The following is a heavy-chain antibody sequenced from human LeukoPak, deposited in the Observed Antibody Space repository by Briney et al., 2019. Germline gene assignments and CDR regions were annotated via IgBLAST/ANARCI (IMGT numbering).Heavy chain of an antibody. CDR1: GGSFSDYY. CDR3: ARDKRHSYGRYFDH. D-gene: IGHD5-18*01. Sequence: SETLSLTCAVYGGSFSDYYWSWIRQPPGKGLEWIGEINHSGITNYNPSLKSRVTISVDTSKNRIVLNLSSVTAADTAVYYCARDKRHSYGRYFDHWGQGLLVTVSS. V-gene: IGHV4-34*01. J-gene: IGHJ4*02. CDR2: INHSGIT.